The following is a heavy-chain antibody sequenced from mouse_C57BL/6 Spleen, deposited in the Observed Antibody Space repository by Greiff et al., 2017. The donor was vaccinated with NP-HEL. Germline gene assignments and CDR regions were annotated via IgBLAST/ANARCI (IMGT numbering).Heavy chain of an antibody. D-gene: IGHD2-4*01. CDR2: IHPNSGST. J-gene: IGHJ3*01. V-gene: IGHV1-64*01. Sequence: VKLQQPGAELVKPGASVKLSCKASGYTFTSYWMHWVKQRPGQGLEWIGMIHPNSGSTNYNEKFKSKATLTVDKSSSTAYMQLSSLTSEDSAVYYCARSDDYWFAYWGQGTLVTVSA. CDR3: ARSDDYWFAY. CDR1: GYTFTSYW.